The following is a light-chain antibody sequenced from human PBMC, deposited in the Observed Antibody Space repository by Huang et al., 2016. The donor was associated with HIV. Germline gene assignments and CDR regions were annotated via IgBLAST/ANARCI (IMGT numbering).Light chain of an antibody. J-gene: IGKJ4*01. CDR1: QSVDSN. Sequence: EVVLTQSPATLSVSPGEEVTLSCRASQSVDSNLAWYQQKLGQPPRLLIFRASNRATGVPARFSGSGSGTDFTLSISSLQSEDFALYYCQQHSNWPPSLSFGGGPGWTSN. CDR3: QQHSNWPPSLS. CDR2: RAS. V-gene: IGKV3-15*01.